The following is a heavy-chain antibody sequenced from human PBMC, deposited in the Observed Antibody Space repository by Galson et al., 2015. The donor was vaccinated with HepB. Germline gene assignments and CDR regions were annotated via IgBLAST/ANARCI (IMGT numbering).Heavy chain of an antibody. D-gene: IGHD2-15*01. J-gene: IGHJ4*02. V-gene: IGHV1-46*01. CDR2: INPSGGST. Sequence: SVKVSCKASGYTFTSYYMHWVRQAPGQGLEWMGIINPSGGSTSYAQKFQGRVTMTRDTSTSTVYMELSSLRSEDTAVYYCARGYCSGGSCYSFDYWGQGTLVTVSS. CDR1: GYTFTSYY. CDR3: ARGYCSGGSCYSFDY.